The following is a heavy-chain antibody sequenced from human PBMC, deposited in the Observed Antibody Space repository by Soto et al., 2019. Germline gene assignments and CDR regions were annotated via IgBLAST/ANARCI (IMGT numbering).Heavy chain of an antibody. CDR2: IYYSGST. Sequence: KTSDTLSLTCNVSGVSITSNTYYWGWVRQPPGKGLEWIGAIYYSGSTYYHPSLWGRATLSVDTSKTQFSLKLSSVTAADTAVYYCARHLGTGTHRGYFEYWGQGILVTVSS. J-gene: IGHJ4*02. V-gene: IGHV4-39*01. CDR3: ARHLGTGTHRGYFEY. D-gene: IGHD1-1*01. CDR1: GVSITSNTYY.